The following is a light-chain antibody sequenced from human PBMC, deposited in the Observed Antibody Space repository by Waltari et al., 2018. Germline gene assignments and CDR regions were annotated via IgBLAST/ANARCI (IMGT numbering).Light chain of an antibody. CDR1: QSLLHSNGYNY. V-gene: IGKV2-28*01. J-gene: IGKJ2*01. CDR2: LGS. Sequence: DIVMTQSPLSLPVTRGEPASISCRSSQSLLHSNGYNYLDWYLQKPGQSPQLLIYLGSNRASGVPDRFSGSGSGTDFTLKISRVEAEDVGVYYCMQALQTPTFGQGTKLEI. CDR3: MQALQTPT.